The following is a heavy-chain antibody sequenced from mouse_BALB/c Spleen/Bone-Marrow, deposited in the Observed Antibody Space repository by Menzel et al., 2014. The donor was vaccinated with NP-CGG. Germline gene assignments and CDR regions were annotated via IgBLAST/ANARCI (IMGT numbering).Heavy chain of an antibody. D-gene: IGHD2-2*01. CDR3: ARHGLRRDGYFDV. V-gene: IGHV5-12-2*01. CDR2: ISNGGGTT. J-gene: IGHJ1*01. Sequence: EVHLVESGGGLVQPGGSLKLSCVVSGFTFSSYTMSWVRQTPEKRLEWVAYISNGGGTTYYPDTVKGRFTISRDNAKNTLYLQMSMLKAEDTAMYCCARHGLRRDGYFDVWGAGTTVTVAS. CDR1: GFTFSSYT.